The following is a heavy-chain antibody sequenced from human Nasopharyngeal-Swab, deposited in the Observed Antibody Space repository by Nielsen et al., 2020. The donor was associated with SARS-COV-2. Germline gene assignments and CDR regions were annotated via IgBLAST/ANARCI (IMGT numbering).Heavy chain of an antibody. CDR1: GGSISSYY. CDR2: INHSGST. CDR3: VRHLAVAGDFDY. J-gene: IGHJ4*02. Sequence: SETLSLTCTAPGGSISSYYWSWIRQPPGKGLEWIGVINHSGSTNYNPSLKSRVTISVDTSKNQFSLKLSSVTAADTAVYYCVRHLAVAGDFDYWGQGTLVTVSS. V-gene: IGHV4-59*08. D-gene: IGHD6-19*01.